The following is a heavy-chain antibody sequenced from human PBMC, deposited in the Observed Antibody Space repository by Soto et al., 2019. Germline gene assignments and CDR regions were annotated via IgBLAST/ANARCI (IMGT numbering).Heavy chain of an antibody. CDR2: IYYNDDR. D-gene: IGHD5-12*01. CDR3: AHSDGGYEIIYFDF. V-gene: IGHV2-5*01. Sequence: QTLTLTCTFSGFSFTTAGVAVGWIRQTPGGALEWLTLIYYNDDRRFSPSLKTRLTITGDTSKNQVVLSLTNVDPGDTATYFCAHSDGGYEIIYFDFWGQGIPVTVSS. J-gene: IGHJ4*02. CDR1: GFSFTTAGVA.